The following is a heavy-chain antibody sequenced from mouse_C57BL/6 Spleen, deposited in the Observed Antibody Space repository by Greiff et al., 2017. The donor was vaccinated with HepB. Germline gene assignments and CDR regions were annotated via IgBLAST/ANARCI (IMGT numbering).Heavy chain of an antibody. CDR2: ISSGSSTI. D-gene: IGHD1-1*01. CDR1: GFTFSDYG. Sequence: EVQLVESGGGLVKPGGSLKLSCAASGFTFSDYGMHWVRQAPEKGLEWVAYISSGSSTIYYADTVMGRFTISRDNAKNTLFLQMTSLRSEDTAMYYCARRSTVVAEDWYFDVWGKGTTVTVSS. CDR3: ARRSTVVAEDWYFDV. J-gene: IGHJ1*03. V-gene: IGHV5-17*01.